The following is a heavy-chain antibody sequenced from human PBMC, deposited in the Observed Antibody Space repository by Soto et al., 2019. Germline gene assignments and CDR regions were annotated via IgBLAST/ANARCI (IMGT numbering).Heavy chain of an antibody. J-gene: IGHJ4*02. CDR2: ISGSGGST. D-gene: IGHD2-15*01. V-gene: IGHV3-23*01. CDR1: GFTFSSYA. Sequence: GGSLRLSCAASGFTFSSYAMSWVRQAPGKGLEWVSAISGSGGSTYYADSVKGRFTISRDNSKNTLYLQMYSLRAEDTAVYYCAKAPYVVVVAATHLDYWGQGTLVTVSS. CDR3: AKAPYVVVVAATHLDY.